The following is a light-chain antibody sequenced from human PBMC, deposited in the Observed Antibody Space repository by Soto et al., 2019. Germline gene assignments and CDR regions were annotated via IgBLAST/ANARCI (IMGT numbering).Light chain of an antibody. CDR2: TNN. Sequence: QSVLTQPPSASATPGQRVTISCSGSNSNIGTNTVNWYQQLPGTAPRLLIYTNNQRPSGVPQRFSGSKAGTSASLAIGGLQSEDGADYYCAAWDDSLGAYVFGTGNKVTVL. CDR1: NSNIGTNT. J-gene: IGLJ1*01. V-gene: IGLV1-44*01. CDR3: AAWDDSLGAYV.